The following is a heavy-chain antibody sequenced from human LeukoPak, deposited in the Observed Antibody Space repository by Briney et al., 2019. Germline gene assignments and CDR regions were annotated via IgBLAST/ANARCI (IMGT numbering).Heavy chain of an antibody. CDR2: IYYSGST. D-gene: IGHD3-3*01. J-gene: IGHJ4*02. CDR3: ARVDYDFWSGYYSD. CDR1: GGSNSSHY. V-gene: IGHV4-59*11. Sequence: SETLSLTCTVSGGSNSSHYWSWIRQPPGKGLEWIGYIYYSGSTNYNPSLKSRVTISVDTSKNQFSLKLSSVTAADTAVYYCARVDYDFWSGYYSDWGQGTLVTVSS.